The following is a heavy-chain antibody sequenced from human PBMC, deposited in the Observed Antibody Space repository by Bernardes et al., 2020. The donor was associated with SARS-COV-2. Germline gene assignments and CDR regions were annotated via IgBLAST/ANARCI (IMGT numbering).Heavy chain of an antibody. V-gene: IGHV3-33*01. CDR3: ARGLGSYSFDY. CDR2: LWYDGSKQ. D-gene: IGHD6-25*01. Sequence: GSLRLSCTASGFTFSNYGFHWVRQAPGKGLEWVTVLWYDGSKQYYADSVKGRFTISRDNSKNTLYLQMDRLRVEDTALYFCARGLGSYSFDYWGRGTLVTVSS. CDR1: GFTFSNYG. J-gene: IGHJ4*02.